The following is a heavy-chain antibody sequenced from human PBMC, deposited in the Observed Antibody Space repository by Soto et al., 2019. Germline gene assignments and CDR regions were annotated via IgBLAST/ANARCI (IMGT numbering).Heavy chain of an antibody. CDR1: GYTFTGYY. D-gene: IGHD3-3*01. CDR2: INPNSGGT. Sequence: SGKASGYTFTGYYMHWVRQAPGQGLEWMGWINPNSGGTNYAQKFQGRVTMTRDTSISTAYMELSRLRSDDTAVYYCARGYDFWSGRGWFDPWGQGTLVTVSS. CDR3: ARGYDFWSGRGWFDP. V-gene: IGHV1-2*02. J-gene: IGHJ5*02.